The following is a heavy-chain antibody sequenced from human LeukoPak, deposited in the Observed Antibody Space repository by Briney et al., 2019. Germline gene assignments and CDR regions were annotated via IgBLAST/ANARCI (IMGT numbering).Heavy chain of an antibody. D-gene: IGHD3-22*01. V-gene: IGHV4-59*11. CDR2: IYYSGST. Sequence: PSETLSLTCTASGGSISSHYWSWIRQPPGKGLEWIGYIYYSGSTNYNPSLKSRVTISVDTSKNQFSLKLSSVTAADTAVYYCARVSGYYYDSTIDYWGQGTLVTVSS. CDR3: ARVSGYYYDSTIDY. J-gene: IGHJ4*02. CDR1: GGSISSHY.